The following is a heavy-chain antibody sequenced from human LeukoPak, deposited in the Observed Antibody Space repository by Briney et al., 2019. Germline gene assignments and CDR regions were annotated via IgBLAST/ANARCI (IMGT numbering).Heavy chain of an antibody. CDR3: ARGQLPGNY. D-gene: IGHD2-2*01. CDR2: IKQDGSEK. Sequence: PGGSLRLFCAASGITFGSYWMTWVRQAPGKGLEWVANIKQDGSEKYYVDSVKGRFTISRDNARNSLYLQMNSLRAEDSAVYYCARGQLPGNYWGQGTLVTVSS. V-gene: IGHV3-7*05. J-gene: IGHJ4*02. CDR1: GITFGSYW.